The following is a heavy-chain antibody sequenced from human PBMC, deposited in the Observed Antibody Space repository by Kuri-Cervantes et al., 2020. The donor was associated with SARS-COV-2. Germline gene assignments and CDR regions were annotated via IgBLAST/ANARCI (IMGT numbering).Heavy chain of an antibody. CDR3: ARDLGNGDYFMGD. J-gene: IGHJ4*02. CDR1: GFTFSDYY. Sequence: GGSLRLSCAASGFTFSDYYMDWVRQAPGKGLEWVARMRKKVNNHSTEYAASVKGRFTISRHESQNSLDLQMNSLKTEDTAVYYCARDLGNGDYFMGDWGQGTLVTVSS. V-gene: IGHV3-72*01. D-gene: IGHD4-17*01. CDR2: MRKKVNNHST.